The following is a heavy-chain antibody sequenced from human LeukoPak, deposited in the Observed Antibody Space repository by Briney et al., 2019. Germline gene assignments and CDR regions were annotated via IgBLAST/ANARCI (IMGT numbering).Heavy chain of an antibody. D-gene: IGHD3-22*01. CDR1: GGSISSYY. V-gene: IGHV4-59*01. CDR2: IYYSGST. CDR3: ARGGSAYYYDSSGVYYFDY. Sequence: PETLSLTCTVSGGSISSYYWTWIRQPPGEGLEWIGYIYYSGSTNYNPSLKSRVTISVDTSKNQFSLKLSSVTAADTAVYYCARGGSAYYYDSSGVYYFDYWGQGTLVTVSS. J-gene: IGHJ4*02.